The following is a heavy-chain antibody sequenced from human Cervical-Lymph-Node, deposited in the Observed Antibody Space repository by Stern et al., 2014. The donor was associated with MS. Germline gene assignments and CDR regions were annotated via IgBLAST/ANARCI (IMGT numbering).Heavy chain of an antibody. D-gene: IGHD4-23*01. J-gene: IGHJ5*02. Sequence: QVQLQQSGPGLVKPSETLSLTCTVSGGSVYSYYWDWIRQPPGQGLEWLGNIYYTGTTNYNPSLQSRVTLSLDTSKNQLSLKLTSVTAADTAVYFCARQRYGGDPMFDLWGQGTPVTVSS. CDR2: IYYTGTT. CDR1: GGSVYSYY. CDR3: ARQRYGGDPMFDL. V-gene: IGHV4-59*02.